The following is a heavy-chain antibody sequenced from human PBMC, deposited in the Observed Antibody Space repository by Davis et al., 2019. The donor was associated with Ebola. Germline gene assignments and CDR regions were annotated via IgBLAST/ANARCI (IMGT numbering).Heavy chain of an antibody. CDR2: INSDGSST. Sequence: HTGGSLRLSCAASGFTFSSYWMHWVRQAPGKGLVWVSRINSDGSSTSYADSVKGRVTISRDNAKNTLYLQMNSLRAEDTAVYYCAREVTGTTLSYYYYYGMDVWGQGTTVTVSS. CDR1: GFTFSSYW. CDR3: AREVTGTTLSYYYYYGMDV. V-gene: IGHV3-74*01. D-gene: IGHD1-20*01. J-gene: IGHJ6*02.